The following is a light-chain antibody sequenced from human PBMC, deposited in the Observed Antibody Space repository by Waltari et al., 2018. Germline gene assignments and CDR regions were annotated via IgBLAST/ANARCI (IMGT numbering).Light chain of an antibody. CDR2: WAS. Sequence: DIVMTQSPDSLAVSLGERATISCKSSQTVFNRSNNRNSLAWYQQKSGKPPKLLIYWASTRESGVPDRFTGRGSGTAFSLTISSLQAEDVAVYYCQQYANTPRTFGQGTTVEIK. CDR1: QTVFNRSNNRNS. CDR3: QQYANTPRT. J-gene: IGKJ1*01. V-gene: IGKV4-1*01.